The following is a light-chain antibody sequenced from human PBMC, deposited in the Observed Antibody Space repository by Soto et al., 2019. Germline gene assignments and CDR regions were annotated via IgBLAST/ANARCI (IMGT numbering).Light chain of an antibody. CDR3: HQTFSSPRP. Sequence: DVQMTQSPSSLSAFVGDRVTITCRASQRIGNYLHWYQQHPGKAPKLLIYVASSLQSGVPSRFSGSGSGTDFTLTISSLQPEDFATYYCHQTFSSPRPFGQGTKVELK. J-gene: IGKJ1*01. CDR2: VAS. CDR1: QRIGNY. V-gene: IGKV1-39*01.